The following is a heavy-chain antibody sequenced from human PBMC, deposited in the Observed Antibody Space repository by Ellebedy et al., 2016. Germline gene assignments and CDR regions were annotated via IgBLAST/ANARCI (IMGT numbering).Heavy chain of an antibody. J-gene: IGHJ4*02. CDR1: GGSISSSSYY. Sequence: SETLSLXCTVSGGSISSSSYYWGWIRQPPGKGLEWIGSIYYSGSTYYNPSLKSRVTISVDTSKNQFSLKLSSVTAADTAVYYCARGSWNTGAQIDYWGQGTLVTVSS. V-gene: IGHV4-39*01. CDR2: IYYSGST. D-gene: IGHD1/OR15-1a*01. CDR3: ARGSWNTGAQIDY.